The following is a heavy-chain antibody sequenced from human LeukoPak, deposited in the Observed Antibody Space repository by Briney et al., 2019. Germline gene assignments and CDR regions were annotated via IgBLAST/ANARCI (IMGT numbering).Heavy chain of an antibody. CDR3: ARSGYSGYDGDY. Sequence: SVKVSCKASGGTFSSYAISWVRQAPGQGLEWMGGIVPIFGTANYAQKFQGRVTITTDESTSTAYMELSSLRSEDTAVYYCARSGYSGYDGDYWGQGTLVTVSS. CDR1: GGTFSSYA. D-gene: IGHD5-12*01. J-gene: IGHJ4*02. CDR2: IVPIFGTA. V-gene: IGHV1-69*05.